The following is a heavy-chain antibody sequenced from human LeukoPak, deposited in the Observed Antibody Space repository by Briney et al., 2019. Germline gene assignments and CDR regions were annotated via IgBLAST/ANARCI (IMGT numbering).Heavy chain of an antibody. J-gene: IGHJ4*02. D-gene: IGHD1-1*01. CDR3: ATYRQIEVPFEF. CDR2: IFPSSGEI. CDR1: GFTFSDFP. V-gene: IGHV3-23*01. Sequence: GGSLRLSCAASGFTFSDFPMIWVRQAPGKGLEWVSSIFPSSGEIHYADSVRGRFTISRDNSRSTLSLQMDSLRAEDTATYYCATYRQIEVPFEFWGQGTLVTVSS.